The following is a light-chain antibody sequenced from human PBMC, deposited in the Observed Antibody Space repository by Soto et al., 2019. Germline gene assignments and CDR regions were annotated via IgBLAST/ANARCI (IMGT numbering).Light chain of an antibody. CDR2: AAS. CDR1: QSISSY. V-gene: IGKV1-39*01. J-gene: IGKJ5*01. Sequence: DIQVTQSASSLSASVGDRVTITCQASQSISSYLNWYQQKPGKAPNLLVYAASSLQSGVPSRFTGSGSGTDFTLTISSLQPEDFATYFCQQSYTTPITFGQGTRLE. CDR3: QQSYTTPIT.